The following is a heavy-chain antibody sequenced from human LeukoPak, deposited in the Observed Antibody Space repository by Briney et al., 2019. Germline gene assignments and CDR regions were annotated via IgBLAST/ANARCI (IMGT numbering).Heavy chain of an antibody. CDR2: ISWNSGSI. CDR1: GFTFDDYA. Sequence: PGGSLRLSCAASGFTFDDYAMHWVRQAPGKGLEWVSGISWNSGSIGYADSVKGRFTISRDNAKNSLYLQMNSLRAEDTALYYCAKGRKRAITMIVVAALAAFDIWGQGTMVTVSS. V-gene: IGHV3-9*01. J-gene: IGHJ3*02. CDR3: AKGRKRAITMIVVAALAAFDI. D-gene: IGHD3-22*01.